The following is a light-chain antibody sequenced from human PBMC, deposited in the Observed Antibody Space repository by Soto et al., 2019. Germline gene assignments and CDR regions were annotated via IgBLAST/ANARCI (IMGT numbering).Light chain of an antibody. CDR1: SSNIGGNT. J-gene: IGLJ3*02. CDR2: SNN. Sequence: QSVLTQPPSASGTPGQRVTISCSGSSSNIGGNTVNWYQQLPGTAPKLLIYSNNPRPSGVPDRFSGSRSGTSASLAISGLQSEDEADYYCSAWDDSFNGWVFGGGTQLTVL. CDR3: SAWDDSFNGWV. V-gene: IGLV1-44*01.